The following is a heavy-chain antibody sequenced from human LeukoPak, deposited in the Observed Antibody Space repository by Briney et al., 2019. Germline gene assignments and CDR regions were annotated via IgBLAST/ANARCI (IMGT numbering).Heavy chain of an antibody. CDR2: IKQDGSEK. D-gene: IGHD6-13*01. J-gene: IGHJ6*02. Sequence: GGSLRLSCAASGFTFSTSWMSWVRQVPGKGLEWVANIKQDGSEKHYVGSVKGRFTISRDNAENSLFLQMNSLRAEDTAVYYCARGSGPADSSSWYRYYYYYGMDVWGQGTTVTVSS. CDR3: ARGSGPADSSSWYRYYYYYGMDV. CDR1: GFTFSTSW. V-gene: IGHV3-7*01.